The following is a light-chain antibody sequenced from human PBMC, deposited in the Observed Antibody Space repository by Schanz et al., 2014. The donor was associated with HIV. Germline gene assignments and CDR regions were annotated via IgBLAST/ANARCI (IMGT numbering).Light chain of an antibody. Sequence: EIVMTQSPATLSVSPGERATLSCRASQSVSSNLAWYQQKPGQAPRLLIYGASRRNTGIPDRFSGSGSGTDFTLTISRLEPEDFAVYYCQQYGSSLWTFGQGTKVEIK. CDR2: GAS. J-gene: IGKJ1*01. CDR1: QSVSSN. V-gene: IGKV3-20*01. CDR3: QQYGSSLWT.